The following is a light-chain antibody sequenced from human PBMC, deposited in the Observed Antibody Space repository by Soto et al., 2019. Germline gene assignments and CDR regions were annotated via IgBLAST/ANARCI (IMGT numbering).Light chain of an antibody. Sequence: QSVLTQPPSVSGAPGQRVTISCTGSSSNIGAGYDVHWYQQLPGTAPKLLIYGNSNRPSGVRDRFSGSKSGTSASLAITGLQAEDEADYYCQSYDSSLSGYVVFGGGTQLTVL. CDR2: GNS. V-gene: IGLV1-40*01. CDR1: SSNIGAGYD. J-gene: IGLJ2*01. CDR3: QSYDSSLSGYVV.